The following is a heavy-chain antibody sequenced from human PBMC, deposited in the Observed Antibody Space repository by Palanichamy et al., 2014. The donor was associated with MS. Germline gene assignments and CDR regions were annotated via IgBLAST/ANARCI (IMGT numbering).Heavy chain of an antibody. CDR2: TYHSGST. D-gene: IGHD6-13*01. CDR3: ARDTRLYSSSTNLDP. V-gene: IGHV4-38-2*02. CDR1: VTPSAVVTT. Sequence: QVQLRESGPGLVKPSRPCPSPAVSLVTPSAVVTTGAGSGSPTKGLEWIGSTYHSGSTYYNPSLKSRVTISVDSSKNQFSLKLNSVTAADTAVYYCARDTRLYSSSTNLDPWGQGTLVTVSS. J-gene: IGHJ5*02.